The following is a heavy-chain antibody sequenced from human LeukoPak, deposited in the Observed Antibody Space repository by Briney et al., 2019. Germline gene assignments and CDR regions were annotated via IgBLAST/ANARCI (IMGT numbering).Heavy chain of an antibody. Sequence: GGSLRLSCAASGFTFSSDAMSWVRQAPGKGLEWVSAISGSGGSTYYADSVKGRFTISRDNSKNTLYLQMNSLRAEDTAVYYCAKDRLWFGEFPTLFDYWGQGTLVTVSS. V-gene: IGHV3-23*01. J-gene: IGHJ4*02. CDR1: GFTFSSDA. D-gene: IGHD3-10*01. CDR2: ISGSGGST. CDR3: AKDRLWFGEFPTLFDY.